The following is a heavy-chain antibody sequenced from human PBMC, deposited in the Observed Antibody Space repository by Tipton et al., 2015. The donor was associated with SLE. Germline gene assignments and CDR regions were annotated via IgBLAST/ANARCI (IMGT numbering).Heavy chain of an antibody. D-gene: IGHD3-9*01. Sequence: TLSLTCTVSAGSITNHYWGWIRQPAGKGLEWIGRISISGTTNYNPSLKSRVTISVDRSQNQFSLRLISVTAADTATYYCARSYFDDRRPRYYYMDVWGKGTTVTVSS. J-gene: IGHJ6*03. CDR3: ARSYFDDRRPRYYYMDV. CDR1: AGSITNHY. V-gene: IGHV4-4*07. CDR2: ISISGTT.